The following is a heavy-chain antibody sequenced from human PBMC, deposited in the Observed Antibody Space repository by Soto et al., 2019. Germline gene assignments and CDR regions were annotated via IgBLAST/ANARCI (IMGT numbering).Heavy chain of an antibody. Sequence: SETLSLTCSVSGGSISSYYWSWIRQPPGKGLEWIGYVYYSGSTNYNPSFKSRVTISVDRTKNQFSLKLSSVTAADTAIYYCARAVEWLRFDSWGQGTLVTVSS. CDR3: ARAVEWLRFDS. CDR2: VYYSGST. J-gene: IGHJ4*02. CDR1: GGSISSYY. D-gene: IGHD5-12*01. V-gene: IGHV4-59*01.